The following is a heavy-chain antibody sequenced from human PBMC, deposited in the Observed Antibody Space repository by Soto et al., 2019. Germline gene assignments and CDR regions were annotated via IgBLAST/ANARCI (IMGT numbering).Heavy chain of an antibody. CDR2: ISGSSGST. J-gene: IGHJ4*02. Sequence: EVQLLESGGGLVQPGGSLRLSCAASGFTFSNYAMTWVRQAPGKGLEWVSGISGSSGSTYYADSVKGRFSISRENTRHPLYLQVNMLRAEDTAVYCCAIAWDYGSGSYSTPAFDYWGQGALVVFSS. CDR1: GFTFSNYA. V-gene: IGHV3-23*01. CDR3: AIAWDYGSGSYSTPAFDY. D-gene: IGHD3-10*01.